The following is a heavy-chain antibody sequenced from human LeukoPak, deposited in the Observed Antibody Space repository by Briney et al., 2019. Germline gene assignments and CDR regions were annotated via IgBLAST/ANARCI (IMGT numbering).Heavy chain of an antibody. CDR2: IYYSGST. CDR3: ARGSPLPDIVVVPAANRPNWFDP. D-gene: IGHD2-2*01. CDR1: GGSISSYY. Sequence: SETLSLTCTVSGGSISSYYWSWIRQPPGKGLEWIGYIYYSGSTNYNPSLKSRVTISVDTSKNQFSLKLSSVTAADTAVYYCARGSPLPDIVVVPAANRPNWFDPWGQGTLVTVSS. V-gene: IGHV4-59*08. J-gene: IGHJ5*02.